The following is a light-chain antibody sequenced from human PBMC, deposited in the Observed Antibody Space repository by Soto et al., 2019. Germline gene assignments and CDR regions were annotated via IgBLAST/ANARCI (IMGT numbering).Light chain of an antibody. CDR1: RSVATK. Sequence: EIVLTQSPATLSVSPGERATLSCRASRSVATKLAWYQQKPGQAPSLLIQGASVRDTGVPARFSGSGSGTEFTLTISGLQSEDSALYYCEQYEDWYSFGQGTKLEIK. CDR2: GAS. V-gene: IGKV3-15*01. CDR3: EQYEDWYS. J-gene: IGKJ2*03.